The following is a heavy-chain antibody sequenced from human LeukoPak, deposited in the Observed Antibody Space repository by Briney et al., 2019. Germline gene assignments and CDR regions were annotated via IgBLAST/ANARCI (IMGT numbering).Heavy chain of an antibody. CDR3: AKASWASNADAVL. V-gene: IGHV3-23*01. J-gene: IGHJ4*02. CDR2: LRGNGDT. CDR1: GFTFSRYA. D-gene: IGHD1-1*01. Sequence: GGSLRLSCAASGFTFSRYAMSWVREAPARGLEWVSSLRGNGDTFYADSVKGRFTLSRDDSRNTVYLQLNNLRVEDTAVYYCAKASWASNADAVLWGQGTLVTVSS.